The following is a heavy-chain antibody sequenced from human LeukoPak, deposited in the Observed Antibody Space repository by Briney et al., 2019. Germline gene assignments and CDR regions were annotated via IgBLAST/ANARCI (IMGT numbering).Heavy chain of an antibody. CDR3: VRGLLGDIDY. D-gene: IGHD2/OR15-2a*01. J-gene: IGHJ4*02. V-gene: IGHV3-74*03. CDR2: INPDGRTI. Sequence: GGSLRLSCAASGFTFSSHWMHWVRQAPGKGRVWVSRINPDGRTITYADSVRGRFTISRDNAKNTLYLQMSSLSAEDTAVYYCVRGLLGDIDYWGQGTLVTVSS. CDR1: GFTFSSHW.